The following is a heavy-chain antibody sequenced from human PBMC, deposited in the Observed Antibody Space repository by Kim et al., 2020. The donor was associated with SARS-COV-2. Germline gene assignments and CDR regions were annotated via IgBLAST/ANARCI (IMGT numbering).Heavy chain of an antibody. J-gene: IGHJ4*02. CDR3: ARDILTGPLYYYDSSGYYSA. CDR1: GGTFSSYA. Sequence: SVKVSCKASGGTFSSYAISWVRQAPGQGLEWMGGIIPIFGTANYAQKFQGRVTITADESTSTAYMELSSLRSEDTAVYYCARDILTGPLYYYDSSGYYSAWGQGTLVTVSS. D-gene: IGHD3-22*01. V-gene: IGHV1-69*13. CDR2: IIPIFGTA.